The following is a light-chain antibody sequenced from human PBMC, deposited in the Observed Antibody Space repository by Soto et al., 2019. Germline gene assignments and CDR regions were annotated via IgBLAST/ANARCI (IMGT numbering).Light chain of an antibody. Sequence: EIVLTQSPGTLSLSPGESGTLSCRASQSLGTNFLAWFQQKPGQAPRLLIYGASTRATGIPDRFSGSASGTNFTLTNTRLESENYAVYFCQHYGVSPRTFGQGTKVQIK. CDR3: QHYGVSPRT. J-gene: IGKJ1*01. CDR1: QSLGTNF. V-gene: IGKV3-20*01. CDR2: GAS.